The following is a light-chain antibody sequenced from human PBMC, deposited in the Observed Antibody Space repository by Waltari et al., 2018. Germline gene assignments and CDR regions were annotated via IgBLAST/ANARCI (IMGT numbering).Light chain of an antibody. CDR3: SSYTSSNSVV. J-gene: IGLJ2*01. Sequence: ARTRPPSVSGSPGQSATISCPGTGCAVGSYNPVSLYQQPPGTAPKLMIYEVSYRPSGVPDRFSGSKSGNTASLTISGLQAEDEADYYCSSYTSSNSVVFGGGTNLTVL. V-gene: IGLV2-18*02. CDR2: EVS. CDR1: GCAVGSYNP.